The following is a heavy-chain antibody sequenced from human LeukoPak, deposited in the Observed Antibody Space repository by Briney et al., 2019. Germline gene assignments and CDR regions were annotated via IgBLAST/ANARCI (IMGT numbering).Heavy chain of an antibody. CDR2: IYSGGST. V-gene: IGHV3-66*01. D-gene: IGHD4-23*01. J-gene: IGHJ3*02. CDR1: GFTVTSNY. Sequence: GGSLRLSCAASGFTVTSNYMTWVRQAPGKGLEWVSVIYSGGSTYYADSVKGRLTISRDNSKNTLYLQMNSLRAEDTAVYYCALGYGGNPAAFDIWGQGTMVTVSS. CDR3: ALGYGGNPAAFDI.